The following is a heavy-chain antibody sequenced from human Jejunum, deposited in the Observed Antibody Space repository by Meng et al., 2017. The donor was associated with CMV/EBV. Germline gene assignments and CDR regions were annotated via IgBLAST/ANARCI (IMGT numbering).Heavy chain of an antibody. CDR3: AREGLREAYFDY. V-gene: IGHV1-8*01. Sequence: ASGYTFTSHDINWVRQATGQGLEWMGWMNPNSGMTGYAQKFQGRITMTRNTSISTAYMELSNLRSEDTAVYYCAREGLREAYFDYWGQGTRVTVSS. J-gene: IGHJ4*02. CDR1: GYTFTSHD. CDR2: MNPNSGMT. D-gene: IGHD4-17*01.